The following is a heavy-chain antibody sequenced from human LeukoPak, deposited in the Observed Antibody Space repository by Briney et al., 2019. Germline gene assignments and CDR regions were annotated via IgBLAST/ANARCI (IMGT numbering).Heavy chain of an antibody. CDR3: ASRPMITFGGVTDY. D-gene: IGHD3-16*01. Sequence: ASVKVSCKASGYTFTSYDINWVRQATGQGLEWMGWMNPNSGNTGYAQKFQGRVTMTRNTSISTAYMELSSLRSEDTAVYYCASRPMITFGGVTDYWGQGTLVTVSS. CDR2: MNPNSGNT. V-gene: IGHV1-8*01. J-gene: IGHJ4*02. CDR1: GYTFTSYD.